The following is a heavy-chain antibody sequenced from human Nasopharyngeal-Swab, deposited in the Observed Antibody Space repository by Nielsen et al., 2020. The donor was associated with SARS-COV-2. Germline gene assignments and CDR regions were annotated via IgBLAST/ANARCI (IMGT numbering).Heavy chain of an antibody. CDR3: ARTNDYYDSSGYPY. D-gene: IGHD3-22*01. V-gene: IGHV3-48*04. J-gene: IGHJ4*02. CDR2: ISSSSSTI. Sequence: ESLKISCSASWFTLFSYFVNWVRPAPGKGLEWVSYISSSSSTIYYADSVKGRFTISRDNAKNSLYLQMNSLRAEDTAVYYCARTNDYYDSSGYPYWGQGTLVTVSS. CDR1: WFTLFSYF.